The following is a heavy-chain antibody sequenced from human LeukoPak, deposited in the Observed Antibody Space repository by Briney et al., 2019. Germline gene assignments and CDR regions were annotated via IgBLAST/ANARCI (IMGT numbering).Heavy chain of an antibody. CDR2: ISYDGSNK. Sequence: GRSLRLSCAASGFTFSSYGMHWVRQAPGKGLEWVAVISYDGSNKYYADSVKGRFTISRDNSKNTLYLQMNSLRAEDTAVYYCAKGLYYYDSSGYKDAFDTWGQGTMVTVSS. J-gene: IGHJ3*02. CDR3: AKGLYYYDSSGYKDAFDT. V-gene: IGHV3-30*18. CDR1: GFTFSSYG. D-gene: IGHD3-22*01.